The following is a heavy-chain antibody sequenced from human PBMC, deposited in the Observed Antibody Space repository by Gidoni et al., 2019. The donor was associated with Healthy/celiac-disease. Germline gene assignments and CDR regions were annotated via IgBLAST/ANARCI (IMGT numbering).Heavy chain of an antibody. V-gene: IGHV1-69*01. J-gene: IGHJ6*02. D-gene: IGHD2-2*01. Sequence: QVQLVQSGAEVNKPGSSVKVSCKASGGTFSSNAISWVRQAPGQGLEWMGGIIPIFGTANYAQKFQGRVTITADESTSTAYMELSSLRSEDTAVYYCARDDIVVVPAAPASYYGMDVWGQGTTVTVSS. CDR3: ARDDIVVVPAAPASYYGMDV. CDR1: GGTFSSNA. CDR2: IIPIFGTA.